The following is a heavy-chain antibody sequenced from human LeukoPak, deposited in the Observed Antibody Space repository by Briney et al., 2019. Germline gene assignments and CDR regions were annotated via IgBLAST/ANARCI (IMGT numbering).Heavy chain of an antibody. Sequence: GESLKISRKGSGYSFTSYWIGGVRQMPGKGLEWMGIIYPGDPDTRYGPSFQGQVTISADKSISTAYLQWSSLKASDTAMYYCARHRRERYYDSSGYYYLAFDIWGQGTMVTVSS. J-gene: IGHJ3*02. CDR2: IYPGDPDT. D-gene: IGHD3-22*01. V-gene: IGHV5-51*01. CDR3: ARHRRERYYDSSGYYYLAFDI. CDR1: GYSFTSYW.